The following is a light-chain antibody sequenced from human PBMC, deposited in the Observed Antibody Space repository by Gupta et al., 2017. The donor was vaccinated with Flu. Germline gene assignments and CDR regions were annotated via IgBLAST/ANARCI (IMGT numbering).Light chain of an antibody. CDR1: TFNIGNNY. CDR3: GTWDSSLSAYV. J-gene: IGLJ1*01. CDR2: DNN. V-gene: IGLV1-51*01. Sequence: SVLTQPPSVSAAPGQRVTISCSGSTFNIGNNYVSWYQQLPGSAPKLLIHDNNKRPSGIPDRFSGSKSGTSATLGITGLQTGDEADYYCGTWDSSLSAYVFGTVTKVTVL.